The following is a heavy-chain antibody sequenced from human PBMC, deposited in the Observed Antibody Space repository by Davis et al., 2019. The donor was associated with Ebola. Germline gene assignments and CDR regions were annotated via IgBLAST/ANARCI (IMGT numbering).Heavy chain of an antibody. CDR1: GFSLNSD. V-gene: IGHV3-30*18. J-gene: IGHJ4*02. CDR2: ISYDGI. D-gene: IGHD6-6*01. Sequence: PGGSLRLSCAASGFSLNSDVGMHWLRQAPGKGLEWLARISYDGINYAGSVKGRFTISKDTSKNIVYLQMNNLITDDTAVYFCGKDEDWPSSSGGDYWGQGTLVTVSS. CDR3: GKDEDWPSSSGGDY.